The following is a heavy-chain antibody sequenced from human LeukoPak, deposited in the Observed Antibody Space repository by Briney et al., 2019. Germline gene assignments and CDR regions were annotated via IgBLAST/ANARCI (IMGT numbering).Heavy chain of an antibody. J-gene: IGHJ4*02. D-gene: IGHD2-15*01. Sequence: PSETLSLTCTVSGGSISSYYWSWIRQPPGKGLEWIGYIYYSGSTNYNPSLKSRVTISVDTSKNQFSLKLSSVTAADTAVYYCASSAPYCSGGSCCGYWGQGTLVTVSS. V-gene: IGHV4-59*01. CDR3: ASSAPYCSGGSCCGY. CDR2: IYYSGST. CDR1: GGSISSYY.